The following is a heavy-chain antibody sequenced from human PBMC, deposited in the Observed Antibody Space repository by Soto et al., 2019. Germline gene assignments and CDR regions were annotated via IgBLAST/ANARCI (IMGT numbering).Heavy chain of an antibody. D-gene: IGHD5-18*01. CDR3: ARDGGIGYADTAMVSYYYYGMDV. CDR2: ISYDGSNK. V-gene: IGHV3-30-3*01. CDR1: GFTFSSYA. Sequence: QVQLVESGGGVVQPGRSLRLSCAASGFTFSSYAMHWVRQAPGKGLEWVAVISYDGSNKYYADSVKGRFTISRDNSKNTLYLQMNSLRAEDTAVYYCARDGGIGYADTAMVSYYYYGMDVWGQGTTVTVSS. J-gene: IGHJ6*02.